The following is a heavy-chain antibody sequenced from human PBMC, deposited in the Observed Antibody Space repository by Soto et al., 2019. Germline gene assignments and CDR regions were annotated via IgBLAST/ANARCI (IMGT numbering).Heavy chain of an antibody. CDR2: INRSGST. D-gene: IGHD1-26*01. CDR1: GGSFNVYY. Sequence: QVQLQQWGAGLLKPSETLALTCAVYGGSFNVYYWTWMRQPPGKGLEWIGEINRSGSTNYNPSLKSRVTISIDTSKIQFSLTLSSVTAADTAIDYCARGPSVGAFFDFWGQGSQVTVSP. J-gene: IGHJ4*02. CDR3: ARGPSVGAFFDF. V-gene: IGHV4-34*01.